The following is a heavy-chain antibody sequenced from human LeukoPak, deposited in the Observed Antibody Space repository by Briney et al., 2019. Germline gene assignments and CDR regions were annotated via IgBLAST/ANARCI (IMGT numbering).Heavy chain of an antibody. CDR3: ARGVQRGYSYGYRGGVDY. J-gene: IGHJ4*02. D-gene: IGHD5-18*01. CDR1: GGSVSSGSYY. CDR2: IYYSGST. Sequence: SETLSLTCTVSGGSVSSGSYYWSWIRQPPGKGLEWIGYIYYSGSTNYNPSLKSRVTISVDTSKNQFSLKLSSVTAADTAVYYCARGVQRGYSYGYRGGVDYWGQGTLVTVSS. V-gene: IGHV4-61*01.